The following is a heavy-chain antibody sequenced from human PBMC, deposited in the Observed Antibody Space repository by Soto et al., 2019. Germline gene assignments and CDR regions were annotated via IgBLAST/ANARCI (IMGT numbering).Heavy chain of an antibody. CDR3: ATALGSSGWFDY. CDR2: IRAHNGDT. CDR1: AYSSTIYG. J-gene: IGHJ4*02. Sequence: QVQLVQSGPEVKNPGASVKVSCKASAYSSTIYGITWVRQAPGQELEWMGWIRAHNGDTKYAQRFQGRVTMTTAPSTTTVFMDLRSLRSDDTAVYYCATALGSSGWFDYWGPGTLVTVPS. V-gene: IGHV1-18*01. D-gene: IGHD6-19*01.